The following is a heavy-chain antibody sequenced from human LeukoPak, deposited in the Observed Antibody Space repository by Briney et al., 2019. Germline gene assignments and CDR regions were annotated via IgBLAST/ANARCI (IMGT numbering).Heavy chain of an antibody. Sequence: SETPSLTCTVSGGSISSSSYYWAWIRQPPGKGLEWIGSIYYSGSTYYNPSLKSRVTISVDTSTNQFSMKLSSVTDADTAVYYCAQHFTAIRSGWYSWGQGTLVTVSS. D-gene: IGHD6-19*01. J-gene: IGHJ4*02. CDR1: GGSISSSSYY. CDR3: AQHFTAIRSGWYS. V-gene: IGHV4-39*05. CDR2: IYYSGST.